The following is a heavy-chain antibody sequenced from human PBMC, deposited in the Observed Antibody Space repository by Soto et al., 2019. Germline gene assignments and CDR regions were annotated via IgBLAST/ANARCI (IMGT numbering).Heavy chain of an antibody. Sequence: SETLSLTCAVYGGSFSGYYWSWIRQPPGKGLEWIGEINHSGSTNYNPSLKSRVTISVDTSKNQFSLKLSSVTAADTAVYYCARYVCSSTSCSGHNWFDPWGQGTLVTVSS. V-gene: IGHV4-34*01. D-gene: IGHD2-2*01. CDR1: GGSFSGYY. CDR3: ARYVCSSTSCSGHNWFDP. J-gene: IGHJ5*02. CDR2: INHSGST.